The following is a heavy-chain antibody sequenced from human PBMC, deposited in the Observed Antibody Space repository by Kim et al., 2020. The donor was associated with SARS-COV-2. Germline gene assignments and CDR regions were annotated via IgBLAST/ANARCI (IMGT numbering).Heavy chain of an antibody. V-gene: IGHV1-69*13. CDR3: ARGPFDSERSGYYLGSYF. CDR2: IIPIVDTA. D-gene: IGHD3-22*01. J-gene: IGHJ4*01. Sequence: SVKVSCKASGGTFNSYAISWVRQAPGQGLDWMGGIIPIVDTANYAQKFQGRVAITADESTTTVYMDPSSLKYEDTAMYFCARGPFDSERSGYYLGSYF. CDR1: GGTFNSYA.